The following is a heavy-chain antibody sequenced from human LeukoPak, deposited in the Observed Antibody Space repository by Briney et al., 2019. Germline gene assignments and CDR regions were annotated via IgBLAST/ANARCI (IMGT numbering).Heavy chain of an antibody. CDR1: GGSISSSSYY. J-gene: IGHJ4*02. D-gene: IGHD3-3*01. CDR3: ARGRLDQDFWSFHFRIGDVFDY. Sequence: SETLSLTCTVSGGSISSSSYYWGWIRQPPGKGLEWIGSIYYSGSTYYNPSLKSRVTISVDTSKNQFSLKLSSVTAADTAVYYCARGRLDQDFWSFHFRIGDVFDYWGQRTLATVSS. V-gene: IGHV4-39*07. CDR2: IYYSGST.